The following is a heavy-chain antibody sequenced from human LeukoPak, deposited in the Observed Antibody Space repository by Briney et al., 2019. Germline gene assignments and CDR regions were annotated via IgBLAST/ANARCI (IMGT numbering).Heavy chain of an antibody. J-gene: IGHJ6*04. CDR1: GFTFSSYE. D-gene: IGHD3-10*02. Sequence: PGGSLRLSCAASGFTFSSYEMNWVRQAPGKGLEWVSYVSSSGSTIYYADSVRGRFTISRDNAKNSLYLQMNSLRAEDTAVYYCAELGITMIGGVWGKGTTVTISS. CDR2: VSSSGSTI. CDR3: AELGITMIGGV. V-gene: IGHV3-48*03.